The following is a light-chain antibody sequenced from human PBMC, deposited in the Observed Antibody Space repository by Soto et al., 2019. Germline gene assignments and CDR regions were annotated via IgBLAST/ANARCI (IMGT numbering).Light chain of an antibody. J-gene: IGLJ1*01. Sequence: HSALTQPASVSGSPGQSITISCTGTSSDVGGYNYVSWYQEHPGKAPKLMIYDVSNRPSGVSNRFSGSKSGNTASLTISGLQAEDEADYYCSSYTSDSTYVFGTGTKLTVL. V-gene: IGLV2-14*01. CDR2: DVS. CDR1: SSDVGGYNY. CDR3: SSYTSDSTYV.